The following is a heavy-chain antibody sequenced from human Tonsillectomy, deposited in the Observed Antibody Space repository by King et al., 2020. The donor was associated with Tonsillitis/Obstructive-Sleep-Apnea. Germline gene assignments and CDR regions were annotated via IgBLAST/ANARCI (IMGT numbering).Heavy chain of an antibody. Sequence: QLVQSGAEVKKPGASVKVSCKASGYTFTSYYMHWVRQAPGQGLEWMGLINPSGGSTSYAQKFQGRVTMTRDTSTSTVYMELSSLRSEDTAVYYCARDGVAGDIVVVPAAYFDYWGQGTLVTVSS. V-gene: IGHV1-46*01. CDR1: GYTFTSYY. CDR2: INPSGGST. CDR3: ARDGVAGDIVVVPAAYFDY. D-gene: IGHD2-2*01. J-gene: IGHJ4*02.